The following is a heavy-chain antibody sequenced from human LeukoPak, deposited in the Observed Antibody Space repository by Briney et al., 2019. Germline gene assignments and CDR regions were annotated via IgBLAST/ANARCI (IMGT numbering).Heavy chain of an antibody. CDR3: ARHNLYYDILTGYYDY. V-gene: IGHV5-10-1*01. Sequence: HGESLKISRKGSGYSFTSYWISWVRQMPGKGLEWMGRIDPSDSYTNYSPSFQGHVTISADKSISTAYLQWCSLKASDTAMYYCARHNLYYDILTGYYDYWGQGTLVTVSS. CDR2: IDPSDSYT. J-gene: IGHJ4*02. CDR1: GYSFTSYW. D-gene: IGHD3-9*01.